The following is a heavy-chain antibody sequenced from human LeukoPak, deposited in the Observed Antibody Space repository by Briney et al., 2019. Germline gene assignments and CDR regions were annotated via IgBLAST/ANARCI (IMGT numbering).Heavy chain of an antibody. CDR1: GFTFSSYS. J-gene: IGHJ4*02. D-gene: IGHD7-27*01. CDR3: ARGPSTWADY. V-gene: IGHV3-21*01. Sequence: GGSLRLSCAASGFTFSSYSMNWVRQAPGKGLEWVSSISSSSSYIYYADSVKGRFTISRDNAKNSLYLQMNSLRAEDTAVYFCARGPSTWADYWGQGTLVFVSS. CDR2: ISSSSSYI.